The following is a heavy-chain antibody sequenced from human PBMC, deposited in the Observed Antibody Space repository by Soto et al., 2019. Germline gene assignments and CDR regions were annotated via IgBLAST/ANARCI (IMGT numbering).Heavy chain of an antibody. V-gene: IGHV4-31*03. D-gene: IGHD6-6*01. CDR2: IYYSGST. CDR1: GGSISSGGYY. Sequence: SETLSLTCTVSGGSISSGGYYWSWIRQHPGKGLEWIGYIYYSGSTYYNPSLESRVTISVDTSKNQFSLKLSSVTAADTAVYYCARDHIAARHYGMDVWGQGTTVTVSS. J-gene: IGHJ6*02. CDR3: ARDHIAARHYGMDV.